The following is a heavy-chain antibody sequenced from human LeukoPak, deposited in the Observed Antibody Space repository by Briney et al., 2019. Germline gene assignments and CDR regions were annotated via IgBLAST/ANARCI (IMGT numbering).Heavy chain of an antibody. Sequence: PGGSLRLSCQASGFTFNNAWMSWVRQAPGKGLEYVSAISSNGGSTYYADSVKGRFTISRDNSKNTLYLQMSSLRAEDTAVYYCVKGEYSSLAFDYWGQGTLVTVSS. CDR1: GFTFNNAW. V-gene: IGHV3-64D*09. CDR2: ISSNGGST. D-gene: IGHD6-6*01. J-gene: IGHJ4*02. CDR3: VKGEYSSLAFDY.